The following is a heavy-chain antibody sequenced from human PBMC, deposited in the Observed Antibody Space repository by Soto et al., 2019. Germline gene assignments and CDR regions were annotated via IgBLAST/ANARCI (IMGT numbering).Heavy chain of an antibody. D-gene: IGHD5-18*01. V-gene: IGHV4-59*01. CDR2: IYYSGST. CDR3: ARDRRGEYSYGSTYFDY. Sequence: SETVSLTCTVSGGSISSYYWSWIRQPPGKGLEWFGYIYYSGSTNYNPSLKSRVTISVDTSKNQFSLKLSSVTAADTAVYYCARDRRGEYSYGSTYFDYWGQGTLVTVSS. J-gene: IGHJ4*02. CDR1: GGSISSYY.